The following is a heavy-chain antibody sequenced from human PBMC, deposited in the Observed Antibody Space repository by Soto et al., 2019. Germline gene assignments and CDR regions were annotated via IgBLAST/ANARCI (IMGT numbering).Heavy chain of an antibody. CDR3: ARDSDRAFDI. CDR2: ISYGGSNK. CDR1: GFTFSSYA. Sequence: SLRLSCAASGFTFSSYAMHWVRQAPGKGLEWVAVISYGGSNKYYADSVKGRFTISRDNSKNTLYLQMNSLRAEDTAVYYCARDSDRAFDIWGQGTMVTVSS. J-gene: IGHJ3*02. D-gene: IGHD3-10*01. V-gene: IGHV3-30-3*01.